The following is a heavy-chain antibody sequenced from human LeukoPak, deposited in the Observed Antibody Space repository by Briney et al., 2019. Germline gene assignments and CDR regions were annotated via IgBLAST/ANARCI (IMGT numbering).Heavy chain of an antibody. Sequence: PSETLSLTCAVSGYSISSGYYWGWIRQPPGKGLEWIGSIYHSGSTYYNPSLKSRVTISVDTSKNQFSLKLSSVTAVDTAVYYCARGSAVEIVVVIHDYWGQGTLVTVSS. CDR2: IYHSGST. V-gene: IGHV4-38-2*01. CDR3: ARGSAVEIVVVIHDY. D-gene: IGHD3-22*01. J-gene: IGHJ4*02. CDR1: GYSISSGYY.